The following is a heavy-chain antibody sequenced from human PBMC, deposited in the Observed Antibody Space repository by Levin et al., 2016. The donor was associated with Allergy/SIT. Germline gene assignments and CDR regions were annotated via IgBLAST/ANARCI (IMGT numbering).Heavy chain of an antibody. CDR2: IYWDDDK. D-gene: IGHD3-10*01. CDR3: ALNSRGITMVRGVIIFDP. J-gene: IGHJ5*02. V-gene: IGHV2-5*02. Sequence: WIRQPPGKALEWLALIYWDDDKRYSPSLKSRLTITKDTSKNQVVLTMTNMDPVDTATYYCALNSRGITMVRGVIIFDPWGQGTLVTVSS.